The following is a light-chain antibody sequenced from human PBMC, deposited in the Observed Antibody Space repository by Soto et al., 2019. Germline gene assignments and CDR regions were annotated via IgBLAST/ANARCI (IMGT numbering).Light chain of an antibody. Sequence: EVVLTQSPGTVSSSPGERATLSCRASQSVTANYFAWYQQKPGQAPRRLIYAASSRATGLPDRISGSGSGTDLTLSIIRLEQDDFAVYYCQHYGSSFSWTFGQGTKVEIK. J-gene: IGKJ1*01. V-gene: IGKV3-20*01. CDR2: AAS. CDR3: QHYGSSFSWT. CDR1: QSVTANY.